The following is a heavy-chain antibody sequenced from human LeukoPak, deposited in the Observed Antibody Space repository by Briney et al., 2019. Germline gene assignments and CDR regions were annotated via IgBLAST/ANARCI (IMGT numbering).Heavy chain of an antibody. CDR3: AKKRESSPTSFDN. CDR2: ISGSGRDS. D-gene: IGHD2/OR15-2a*01. Sequence: GGSLRLSCAASGFTFTSYAMSWVRQAPGKGLEWVSAISGSGRDSYYADSVGGRFTISRDNSKNTLYLQMSSLRAEDTALYYCAKKRESSPTSFDNWGQGTLVTVSS. J-gene: IGHJ4*02. V-gene: IGHV3-23*01. CDR1: GFTFTSYA.